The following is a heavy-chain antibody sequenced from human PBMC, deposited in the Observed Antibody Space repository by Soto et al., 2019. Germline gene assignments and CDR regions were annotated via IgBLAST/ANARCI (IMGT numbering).Heavy chain of an antibody. Sequence: PGGSLRLSCAASGFTFSNAWMSWVRQAPGKGLEWVGRIKSKTDGGTTDYAAPVKGRFTISRDDSKNTLYLQMNSLKTEDTAVYYCTTDLTDIVVVPAAQKYYFDYWGQGTLVTVSS. CDR3: TTDLTDIVVVPAAQKYYFDY. CDR2: IKSKTDGGTT. D-gene: IGHD2-2*01. CDR1: GFTFSNAW. V-gene: IGHV3-15*01. J-gene: IGHJ4*02.